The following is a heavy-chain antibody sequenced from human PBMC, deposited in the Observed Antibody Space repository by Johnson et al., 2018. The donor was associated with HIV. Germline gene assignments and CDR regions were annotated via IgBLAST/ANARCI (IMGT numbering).Heavy chain of an antibody. CDR2: ISSTGTTI. Sequence: QVQLVESGGGLVKPGGSLRLSCAASGFTFSDYYMSWIRQAPGKGLDWVSYISSTGTTIYYADSVKGRFTISRDNSKTTLYLQMNSLRAEDTAVYYCARDKGIAARPDAFDSWGQGTMVTVSS. D-gene: IGHD6-6*01. J-gene: IGHJ3*02. CDR1: GFTFSDYY. V-gene: IGHV3-11*04. CDR3: ARDKGIAARPDAFDS.